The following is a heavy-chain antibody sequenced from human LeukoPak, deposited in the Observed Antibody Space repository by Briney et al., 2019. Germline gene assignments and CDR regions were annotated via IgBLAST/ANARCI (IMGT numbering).Heavy chain of an antibody. D-gene: IGHD3-22*01. CDR2: ISYDGSNK. Sequence: GGSLRLSCAASGFTFSSYAMSWVRQAPGKGLEWVAVISYDGSNKYYADSVKGRFTISRDNSKNTLYLQMNSLRAEDTAVYYCARGSSGYPRYFDYWGQGTLVTVSS. J-gene: IGHJ4*02. CDR1: GFTFSSYA. CDR3: ARGSSGYPRYFDY. V-gene: IGHV3-30-3*01.